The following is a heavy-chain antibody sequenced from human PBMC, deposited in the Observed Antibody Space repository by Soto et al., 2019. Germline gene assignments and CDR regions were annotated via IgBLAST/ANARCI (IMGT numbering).Heavy chain of an antibody. CDR1: GGTFSSYT. CDR3: ARVNHRWLHLWYCDL. D-gene: IGHD5-12*01. Sequence: QVQLVQSGAEVKKPGSSVTVSCKASGGTFSSYTISWVRQAPGQGLEWMGGIIPIFGTANYAQKFQGRVTITGDESPSTAYMELSSLISEDTAVYYCARVNHRWLHLWYCDLWGCGNLVTVSP. V-gene: IGHV1-69*12. J-gene: IGHJ2*01. CDR2: IIPIFGTA.